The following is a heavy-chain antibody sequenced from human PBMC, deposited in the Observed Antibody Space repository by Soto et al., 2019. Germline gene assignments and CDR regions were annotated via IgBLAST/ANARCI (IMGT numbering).Heavy chain of an antibody. J-gene: IGHJ2*01. CDR1: GFAVSSNY. D-gene: IGHD6-13*01. V-gene: IGHV3-66*04. CDR2: LYTGGST. Sequence: EVQVVESGGGLVQPGGSLRLSCAASGFAVSSNYMSWVRQAPGKGLEWVSVLYTGGSTYYAESVKGRFIISRDNSNSTLFLHMNSLRADDTAMYYCARLNIAAAVYFDLWGRGTPVTVSS. CDR3: ARLNIAAAVYFDL.